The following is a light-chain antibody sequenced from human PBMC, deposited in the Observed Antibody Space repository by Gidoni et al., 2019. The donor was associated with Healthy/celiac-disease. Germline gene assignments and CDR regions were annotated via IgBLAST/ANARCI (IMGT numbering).Light chain of an antibody. CDR3: QSYDSSLSGHVV. Sequence: QSVLTQPPSVSGDPGQRVTIPCTGSSSNIGAGYDVHWYQQLPGTAPKLLIYGNSNRPSGVPDRFSGSKSGTSASLAITGLQAEDEADYYCQSYDSSLSGHVVFGGGTKLTVL. CDR2: GNS. CDR1: SSNIGAGYD. J-gene: IGLJ2*01. V-gene: IGLV1-40*01.